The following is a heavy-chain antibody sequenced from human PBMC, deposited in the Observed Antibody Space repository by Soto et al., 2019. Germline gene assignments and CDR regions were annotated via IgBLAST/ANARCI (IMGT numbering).Heavy chain of an antibody. Sequence: SETLSLTCTVSGGSISSSDYYWGWIRQPPGKGLEWIGNIYYSGSTSYNPSLKSRVTISVDTSKIQFSLKLSSVTAADTAVYYCARDTRAAAAKIWSYYYYYGMDVWGQGTTVTVSS. CDR3: ARDTRAAAAKIWSYYYYYGMDV. D-gene: IGHD6-13*01. CDR2: IYYSGST. J-gene: IGHJ6*02. CDR1: GGSISSSDYY. V-gene: IGHV4-39*07.